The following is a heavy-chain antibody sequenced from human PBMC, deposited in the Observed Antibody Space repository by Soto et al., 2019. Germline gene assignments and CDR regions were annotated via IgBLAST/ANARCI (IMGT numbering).Heavy chain of an antibody. CDR2: ISYDGSNK. D-gene: IGHD6-6*01. CDR1: GFTFSSYG. V-gene: IGHV3-30*18. CDR3: AKDRVGPLSPTPIAARHHEYYYYGMDV. J-gene: IGHJ6*02. Sequence: QVQLVESGGGVVQPGRSLRLSCAASGFTFSSYGMHWVRQAPGKGLEWVAVISYDGSNKYYADSVKGRFTISRDNSKNTLYLQMNSLRAEDTAVYYCAKDRVGPLSPTPIAARHHEYYYYGMDVWGQGTTVTVSS.